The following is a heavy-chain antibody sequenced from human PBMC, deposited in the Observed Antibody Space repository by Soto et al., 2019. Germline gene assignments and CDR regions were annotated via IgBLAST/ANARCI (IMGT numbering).Heavy chain of an antibody. CDR3: AKNGQPPYYYYGMEV. CDR2: ISGYNGDT. Sequence: QGQLVQSGAEVEKPGASVKVSCKASGYTFTRYGISCVRQAPGQGLEWMGWISGYNGDTNYAQKVQGRVTMTIDTSTSTAYMELRRLTSDDTAVYYCAKNGQPPYYYYGMEVWGQGTTVTVSS. J-gene: IGHJ6*02. V-gene: IGHV1-18*01. D-gene: IGHD2-8*01. CDR1: GYTFTRYG.